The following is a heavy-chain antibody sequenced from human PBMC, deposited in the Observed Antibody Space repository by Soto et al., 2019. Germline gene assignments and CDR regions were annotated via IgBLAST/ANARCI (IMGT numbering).Heavy chain of an antibody. J-gene: IGHJ6*02. D-gene: IGHD2-15*01. Sequence: LRLSCAASGFTFSSYTMNWVRQAPGKGLEWVSYISTSSSTVYYADSVKGRFTISRDDAKNSLYLQMNSLRDEDTAVYYCARDVGSVHYGMDVWGQGTTVTVSS. V-gene: IGHV3-48*02. CDR2: ISTSSSTV. CDR3: ARDVGSVHYGMDV. CDR1: GFTFSSYT.